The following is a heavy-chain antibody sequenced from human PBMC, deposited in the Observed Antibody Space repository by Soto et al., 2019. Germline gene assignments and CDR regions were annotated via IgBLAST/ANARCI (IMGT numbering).Heavy chain of an antibody. Sequence: QVQLVQSGAEVKKPGASVKISCKASGDTFTSYYMHWVRQAPGQGLEWMGIINPSGDTSYAQKFQGRVTMTRDTSTSTVYMELSSLRSEDTAVYYCARVYCSGGGCYGIDYWGHGTLVTVSS. D-gene: IGHD2-15*01. V-gene: IGHV1-46*01. CDR2: INPSGDT. J-gene: IGHJ4*01. CDR1: GDTFTSYY. CDR3: ARVYCSGGGCYGIDY.